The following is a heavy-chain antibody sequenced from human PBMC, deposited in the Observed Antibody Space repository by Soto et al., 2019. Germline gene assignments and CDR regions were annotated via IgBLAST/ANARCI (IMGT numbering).Heavy chain of an antibody. D-gene: IGHD5-18*01. CDR3: ARVPTQLWLPSYFDY. CDR1: GYTFTMYG. V-gene: IGHV1-18*04. Sequence: ASVKVSCKDSGYTFTMYGISCVGQAPLQGLDGMGWISAYNGNTNYAQKLQGRVTMTTDTSTSTAYMELRSLRSDDTAVYYCARVPTQLWLPSYFDYWGQGTLVTVSS. CDR2: ISAYNGNT. J-gene: IGHJ4*02.